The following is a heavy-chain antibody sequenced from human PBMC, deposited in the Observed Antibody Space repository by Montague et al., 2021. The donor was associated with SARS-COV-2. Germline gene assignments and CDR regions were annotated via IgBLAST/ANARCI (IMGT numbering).Heavy chain of an antibody. Sequence: PALVKPTQTLTLTCTFSGFSLNTSGEGVGWVRQPPGKALEWLALIYWADDKRYSPSLKSRSTISKDTTKNEVVLTVSNMNPVDAATYYCALYGDYGSWFDPWGQRTLVTLSS. CDR3: ALYGDYGSWFDP. J-gene: IGHJ5*02. D-gene: IGHD4-17*01. CDR2: IYWADDK. CDR1: GFSLNTSGEG. V-gene: IGHV2-5*02.